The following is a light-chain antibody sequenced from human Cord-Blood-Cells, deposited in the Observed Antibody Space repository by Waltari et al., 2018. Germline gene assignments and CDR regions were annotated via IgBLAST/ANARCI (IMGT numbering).Light chain of an antibody. Sequence: DIKRTQSPSNLSASVGHRVTITCRASQSIGTWLAWYQQKPGKAPKLLIYDDSSSASGVPSRFRGSGSGTEFTLAITSLQPDDFATYPCQPSTSYPSPYGQGP. J-gene: IGKJ1*01. CDR2: DDS. V-gene: IGKV1-5*01. CDR1: QSIGTW. CDR3: QPSTSYPSP.